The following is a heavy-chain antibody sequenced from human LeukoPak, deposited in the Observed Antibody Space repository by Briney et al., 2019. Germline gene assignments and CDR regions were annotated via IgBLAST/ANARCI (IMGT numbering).Heavy chain of an antibody. D-gene: IGHD3-10*01. CDR3: ARESAMVRFDY. J-gene: IGHJ4*02. V-gene: IGHV4-38-2*02. CDR1: GYSISSGYY. CDR2: IYHSGST. Sequence: PSETLSLTCTVSGYSISSGYYWGWIRQPPGKGLEWIGSIYHSGSTYYNPSLKSRVTISVDTSKNQFSLKLSSVTAADTAVYYCARESAMVRFDYWGQGTLVTVSS.